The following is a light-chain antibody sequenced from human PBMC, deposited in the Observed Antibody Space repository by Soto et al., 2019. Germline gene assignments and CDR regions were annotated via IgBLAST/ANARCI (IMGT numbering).Light chain of an antibody. J-gene: IGKJ4*01. CDR2: WAS. CDR3: QQYYTAAFT. V-gene: IGKV4-1*01. Sequence: DIVMTHWPDALAVSLGVRATINFKSSQSVLFSPNYKNYLAWFKQKPEQPPELLIHWASIRESGVPDRFSGSGSGADFTLPISSLQAEDVAVYYCQQYYTAAFTFGGGTKV. CDR1: QSVLFSPNYKNY.